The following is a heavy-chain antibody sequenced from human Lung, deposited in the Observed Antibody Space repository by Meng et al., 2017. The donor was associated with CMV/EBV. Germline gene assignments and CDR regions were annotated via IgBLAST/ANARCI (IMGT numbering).Heavy chain of an antibody. V-gene: IGHV1-2*02. CDR2: INPNSGGT. Sequence: ASXXVSXKASGYTFTGYYMHWVRQAPGQGLEWMGWINPNSGGTNYAQKFQGRVTMTRDTSISTAYMELSRLRSDDTAVYYCARVLKAAAKDHIEAVDIWGQGTMVTVSS. CDR1: GYTFTGYY. CDR3: ARVLKAAAKDHIEAVDI. J-gene: IGHJ3*02. D-gene: IGHD6-13*01.